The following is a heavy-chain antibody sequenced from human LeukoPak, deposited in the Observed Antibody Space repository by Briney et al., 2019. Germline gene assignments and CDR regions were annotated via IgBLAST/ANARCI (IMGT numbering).Heavy chain of an antibody. D-gene: IGHD4-23*01. CDR3: ATRRWELQLYLN. CDR1: GYTLTELS. Sequence: ASVKVSCKVSGYTLTELSMHWVRQAPGKGLEWMGGLDPEDGETIYAQKFQGRVTMTEDTSTDTAYMELSSLRSEDTAVYYCATRRWELQLYLNWGQGTLVTVSS. J-gene: IGHJ4*02. V-gene: IGHV1-24*01. CDR2: LDPEDGET.